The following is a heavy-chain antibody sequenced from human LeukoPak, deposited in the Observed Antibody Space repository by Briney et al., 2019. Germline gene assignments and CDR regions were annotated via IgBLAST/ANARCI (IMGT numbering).Heavy chain of an antibody. CDR2: INAGNGNT. V-gene: IGHV1-3*01. D-gene: IGHD3-10*01. CDR1: GYTFTSYA. CDR3: ARDLWFGEWWESPMVY. Sequence: ASVKVSCKASGYTFTSYAMHWVRRAPGQRLEWMGWINAGNGNTKYSQKFQGRVTITRDTSASTAYMELSSLRSEDTAVYYCARDLWFGEWWESPMVYWGQGTLVTVSS. J-gene: IGHJ4*02.